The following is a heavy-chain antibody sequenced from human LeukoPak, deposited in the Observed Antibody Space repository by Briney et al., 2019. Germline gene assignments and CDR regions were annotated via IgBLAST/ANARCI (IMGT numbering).Heavy chain of an antibody. J-gene: IGHJ4*02. CDR1: GGSVSSGSYY. V-gene: IGHV4-61*01. D-gene: IGHD5-18*01. CDR2: IYYSGST. Sequence: PSETLSLTCTVSGGSVSSGSYYWSWIRQPPGKGLGWIGYIYYSGSTNYNPSLKSRVTMSVDTSKNQFSLKLSSVTAADTAVYYCARVNHSPAVDYWGQGTLVTVSS. CDR3: ARVNHSPAVDY.